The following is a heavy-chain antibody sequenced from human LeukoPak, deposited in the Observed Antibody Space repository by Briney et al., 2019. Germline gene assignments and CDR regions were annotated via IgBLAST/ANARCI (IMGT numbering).Heavy chain of an antibody. Sequence: ASVKVSCKASGYTFTSYSMHWVRQAPGQGLEWMGIINPNGGSTIYAQKFQGRVTMTRDTSTSTVYMDLTSLRSEDTAAYYCARGGMVRDQRHFQFDHWGQGTLVTVSS. CDR3: ARGGMVRDQRHFQFDH. CDR1: GYTFTSYS. D-gene: IGHD3-10*01. J-gene: IGHJ4*02. V-gene: IGHV1-46*01. CDR2: INPNGGST.